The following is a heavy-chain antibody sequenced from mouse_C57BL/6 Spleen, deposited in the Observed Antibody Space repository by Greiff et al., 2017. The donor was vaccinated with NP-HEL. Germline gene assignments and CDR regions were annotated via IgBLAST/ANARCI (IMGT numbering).Heavy chain of an antibody. CDR1: GYAFTNYL. J-gene: IGHJ4*01. V-gene: IGHV1-54*01. CDR3: AREGLLLDAMDY. D-gene: IGHD2-10*01. Sequence: VQLQESGAELVRPGTSVKVSCKASGYAFTNYLIEWVKQRPGQGLEWIGVINPGSGGTNYNEKFKGKATLTADKSSSTAYMQLSSLTSEDSAVYFCAREGLLLDAMDYWGQGTSVTVSS. CDR2: INPGSGGT.